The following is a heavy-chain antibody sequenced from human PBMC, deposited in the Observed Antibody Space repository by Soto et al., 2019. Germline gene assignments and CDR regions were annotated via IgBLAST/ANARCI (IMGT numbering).Heavy chain of an antibody. CDR2: MYSSGGA. V-gene: IGHV4-4*02. Sequence: GTLTLTCVVSDVSISSYDWWSWVRPPPEKGQEWIGKMYSSGGADYSPSVKSRVNISTDSSKNHFSLRLTGVTAADTAVYYCATGNVDSMLEYWGQGTQVTVSS. D-gene: IGHD3-3*01. CDR1: DVSISSYDW. CDR3: ATGNVDSMLEY. J-gene: IGHJ4*02.